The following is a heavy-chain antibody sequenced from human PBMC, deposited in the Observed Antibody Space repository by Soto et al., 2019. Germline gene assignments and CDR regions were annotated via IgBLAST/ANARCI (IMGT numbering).Heavy chain of an antibody. Sequence: QVQLVESGGGVVQPGRSLRLSCAASGFTFSSYGMHWVRQAPGKGLEWVAVISYDGSNKYYADSVKGRFTISRDNSKNTLYLQMNSLRAEDTAVYFCAKVYPPWSNWNYVFDYWGQGTLVTVSS. V-gene: IGHV3-30*18. CDR3: AKVYPPWSNWNYVFDY. D-gene: IGHD1-7*01. CDR1: GFTFSSYG. J-gene: IGHJ4*02. CDR2: ISYDGSNK.